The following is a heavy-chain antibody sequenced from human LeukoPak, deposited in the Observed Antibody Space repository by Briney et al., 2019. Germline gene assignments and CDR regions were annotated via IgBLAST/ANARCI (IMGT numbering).Heavy chain of an antibody. V-gene: IGHV3-9*01. CDR2: ISWNSGSI. CDR3: AKEGAAADFDY. Sequence: PGRSLRLSCAASGFTFDDYAMHWVRQAPGKGLEWVSGISWNSGSIGYADSVKGRFTISRDNAKNSLYLQMNSLRAEDTALYYCAKEGAAADFDYWGQGTLVTVSS. CDR1: GFTFDDYA. J-gene: IGHJ4*02. D-gene: IGHD6-13*01.